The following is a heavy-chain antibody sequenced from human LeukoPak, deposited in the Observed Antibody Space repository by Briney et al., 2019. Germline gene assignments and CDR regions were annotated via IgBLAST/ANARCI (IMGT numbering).Heavy chain of an antibody. D-gene: IGHD6-19*01. Sequence: PSETLSLTCTVSGGSIGSNYWTWIRHPPGKGLEYIGYIYYTGGTNYNPSLKSRVTISVDTSKNQFSLKLTSVTAADTAVYFCAKYGNSGWVIDSWGQGTLVTVSS. CDR3: AKYGNSGWVIDS. CDR1: GGSIGSNY. CDR2: IYYTGGT. V-gene: IGHV4-59*12. J-gene: IGHJ4*02.